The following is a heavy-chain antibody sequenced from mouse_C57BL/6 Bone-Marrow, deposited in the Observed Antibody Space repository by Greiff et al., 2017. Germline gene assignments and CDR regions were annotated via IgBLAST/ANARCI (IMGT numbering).Heavy chain of an antibody. CDR1: GFTFTDYY. CDR2: IRNKANGYTT. Sequence: EVQLQESGGGLVQPGGSLSLSCAASGFTFTDYYMSWVRQPPGKALEWLGFIRNKANGYTTEYSASVKGRFTISRDNSHSILYLQMNALRAEDRATYYCARSPLYGSSYYYFDYWGQGTTLTVSS. CDR3: ARSPLYGSSYYYFDY. J-gene: IGHJ2*01. V-gene: IGHV7-3*01. D-gene: IGHD1-1*01.